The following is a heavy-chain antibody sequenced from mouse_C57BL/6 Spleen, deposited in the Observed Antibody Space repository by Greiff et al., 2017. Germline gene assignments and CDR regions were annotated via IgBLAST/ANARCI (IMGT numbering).Heavy chain of an antibody. D-gene: IGHD2-12*01. CDR3: ARLGLLYPFAY. J-gene: IGHJ3*01. CDR1: GYTFTSYW. CDR2: IDPYDSET. V-gene: IGHV1-52*01. Sequence: QVQLQQPGAELVRPGSSVKLSCKASGYTFTSYWMHWVKQRPIQGLEWIGNIDPYDSETHYTQKFKDKATLTVDKSSSTAYMQLSSLASEDSSVYCCARLGLLYPFAYWGQGTLVTVSA.